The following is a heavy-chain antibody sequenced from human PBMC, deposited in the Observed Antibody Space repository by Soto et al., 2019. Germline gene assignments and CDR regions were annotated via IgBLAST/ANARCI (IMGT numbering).Heavy chain of an antibody. J-gene: IGHJ4*02. Sequence: ASVKVSCKASGYTFTNYYIHWVRQAPGQGLEWMGWINPNSGGTNYAQKFQGWVTMTRDTSISTAYMELSSLRSEDTAVYYCARGITLPTPLDYWGQGTLVTVSS. CDR1: GYTFTNYY. V-gene: IGHV1-2*04. D-gene: IGHD1-20*01. CDR3: ARGITLPTPLDY. CDR2: INPNSGGT.